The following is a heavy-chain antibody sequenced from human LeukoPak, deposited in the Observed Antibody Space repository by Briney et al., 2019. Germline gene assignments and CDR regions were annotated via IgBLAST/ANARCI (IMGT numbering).Heavy chain of an antibody. CDR2: IIPILGIA. CDR1: GGTFSSYA. V-gene: IGHV1-69*04. CDR3: ARLGDGFNTAGGFDY. D-gene: IGHD5-24*01. Sequence: GSSVKVSCKASGGTFSSYAISWVRQAPGQGLEWMGRIIPILGIANYAQKFQGRVTITADKSTSTAYMELSSLRSEDTAVYYCARLGDGFNTAGGFDYWGQGTLVTVSS. J-gene: IGHJ4*02.